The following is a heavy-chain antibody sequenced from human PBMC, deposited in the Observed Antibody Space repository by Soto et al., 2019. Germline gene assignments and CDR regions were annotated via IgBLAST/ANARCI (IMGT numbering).Heavy chain of an antibody. D-gene: IGHD3-22*01. Sequence: VGSLRLSCAASGFTFSLYSMIWVRQAPGKGLEWVASITSSSSYIYYEDSLKGRFTISRDNAKNSLFLQLDSLGAEDTAVYFCVRARSTDSRPDYWGQGTLVTVSS. V-gene: IGHV3-21*01. CDR1: GFTFSLYS. CDR3: VRARSTDSRPDY. CDR2: ITSSSSYI. J-gene: IGHJ4*02.